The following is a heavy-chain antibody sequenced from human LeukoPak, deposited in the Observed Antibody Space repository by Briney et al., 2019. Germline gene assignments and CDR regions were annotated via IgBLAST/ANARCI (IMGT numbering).Heavy chain of an antibody. J-gene: IGHJ6*03. D-gene: IGHD3-10*01. CDR3: ARSVYGSGSYMDV. CDR1: GFSFSSYG. V-gene: IGHV3-33*08. Sequence: GRSLRLSCAAFGFSFSSYGMHWVRQAPGKGLVWVAVIRFDGDNKYYGEAVKGRFTISRNNAENKLFLQMNNLRAEDTAVYFCARSVYGSGSYMDVWGQGTTVTVSS. CDR2: IRFDGDNK.